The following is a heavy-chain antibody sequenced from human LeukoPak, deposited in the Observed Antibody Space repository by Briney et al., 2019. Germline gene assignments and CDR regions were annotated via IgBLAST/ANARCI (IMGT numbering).Heavy chain of an antibody. CDR2: IIPIFGTE. CDR3: AEEEMITVTMYHACDI. CDR1: GFSCSSDA. Sequence: SVKVSCTASGFSCSSDAINWVRQAPGQGLEWMGGIIPIFGTENYAQKFQGRVTITADESTSTAYMELSSLRSEDTAVYYCAEEEMITVTMYHACDIWGQGTMVAVSS. J-gene: IGHJ3*02. D-gene: IGHD4-17*01. V-gene: IGHV1-69*13.